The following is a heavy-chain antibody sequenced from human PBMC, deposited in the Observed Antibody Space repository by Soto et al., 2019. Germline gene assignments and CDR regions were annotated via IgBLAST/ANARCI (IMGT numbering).Heavy chain of an antibody. CDR1: GGSISSGDYY. V-gene: IGHV4-31*03. Sequence: QVQLQESGPGLVKPSQTLSLTCTVSGGSISSGDYYWSWIRQHPGKGLEWIGYIYYSGSTYYNPSLTRRVTISVDTSKHQFSPKLSSVTAADTAVYYCARWWSGSRQGFDPWGQGTLVTVSS. CDR3: ARWWSGSRQGFDP. D-gene: IGHD3-3*01. CDR2: IYYSGST. J-gene: IGHJ5*02.